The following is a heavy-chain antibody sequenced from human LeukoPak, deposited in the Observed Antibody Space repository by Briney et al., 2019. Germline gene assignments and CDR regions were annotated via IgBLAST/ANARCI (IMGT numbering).Heavy chain of an antibody. CDR3: AKWQDSTYWGYFDY. CDR2: ISYDGSNK. J-gene: IGHJ4*02. V-gene: IGHV3-30*18. CDR1: GFTFSSYS. Sequence: PGGSLRLSCAASGFTFSSYSMNWVRQAPGKGLEWVAVISYDGSNKYYADSVKGRFTISRDNSKNTLYLQMNSLRAEDTALYYCAKWQDSTYWGYFDYWGQGTLVTVSS. D-gene: IGHD3-16*01.